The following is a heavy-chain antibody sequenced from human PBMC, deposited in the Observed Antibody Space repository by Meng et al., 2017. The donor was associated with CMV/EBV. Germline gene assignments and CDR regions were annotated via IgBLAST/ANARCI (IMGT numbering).Heavy chain of an antibody. CDR3: AKDWSVGSEDFGC. Sequence: GESLKISCAASGFSFNYYGMHWVRQAPDKGLEWVAFIRYDGSNKYYADSVKGRFTISRDNSKNTLYLQINSLRAEDTAVYYCAKDWSVGSEDFGCWGQGTLVTVSS. V-gene: IGHV3-30*02. CDR1: GFSFNYYG. D-gene: IGHD3-3*01. J-gene: IGHJ4*02. CDR2: IRYDGSNK.